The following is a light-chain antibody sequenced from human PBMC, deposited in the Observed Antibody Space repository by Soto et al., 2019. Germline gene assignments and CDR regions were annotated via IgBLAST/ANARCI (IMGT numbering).Light chain of an antibody. CDR2: QVS. V-gene: IGLV2-14*01. CDR1: TSDVGAYNY. Sequence: QSALTQPASVSGSPGQSIAISCTGTTSDVGAYNYVSWYQQHPGKAPKLMIYQVSNRPSGVSNRFSGSKSGNTASLTISGLHAEDEADYYCSSYTSSTPYVFGTGTKLTVL. CDR3: SSYTSSTPYV. J-gene: IGLJ1*01.